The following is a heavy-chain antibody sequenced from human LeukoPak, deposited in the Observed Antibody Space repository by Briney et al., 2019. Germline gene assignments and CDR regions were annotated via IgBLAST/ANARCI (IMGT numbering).Heavy chain of an antibody. CDR1: GFTVSSNY. J-gene: IGHJ4*02. CDR3: AREYSSGWSQFDY. Sequence: GGSLRLSCAASGFTVSSNYMSWVRQAPGKGLEWVSVIYSGGSTYYADSVKGRFTISRDNSKNTLYLQMGSLRAEDMAVYYCAREYSSGWSQFDYWGQGTLVTVSS. V-gene: IGHV3-66*02. D-gene: IGHD6-19*01. CDR2: IYSGGST.